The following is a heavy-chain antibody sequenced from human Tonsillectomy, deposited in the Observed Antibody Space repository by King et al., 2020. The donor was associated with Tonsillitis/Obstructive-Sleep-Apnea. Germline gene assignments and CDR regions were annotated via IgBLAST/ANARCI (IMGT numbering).Heavy chain of an antibody. D-gene: IGHD3-10*01. V-gene: IGHV1-18*01. Sequence: VQLVQSGAKVKKPGASVKVSCKASGYTFTSYGISWVRQAPGQGLEWMGWISSYNGDTNYAQKLQGRVTMTTDTSTSTAYMELRSLRSDDTAVYYCAREGYYYATDPPRFDYWGQGTLVTVSS. CDR1: GYTFTSYG. CDR3: AREGYYYATDPPRFDY. CDR2: ISSYNGDT. J-gene: IGHJ4*02.